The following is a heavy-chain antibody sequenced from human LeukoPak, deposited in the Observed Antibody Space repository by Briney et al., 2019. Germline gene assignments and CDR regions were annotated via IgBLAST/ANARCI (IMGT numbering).Heavy chain of an antibody. CDR1: GGTFSSYA. CDR3: ARSRYGSGNDFDY. CDR2: IIPIFGTA. D-gene: IGHD3-10*01. V-gene: IGHV1-69*06. J-gene: IGHJ4*02. Sequence: SVKVSCKASGGTFSSYAISWVRQAPGQGLEWMGGIIPIFGTANYAHKFQDRVTIIADKSTSPAYMELTSLRSEDTAVYYCARSRYGSGNDFDYWGQGTLVTVSS.